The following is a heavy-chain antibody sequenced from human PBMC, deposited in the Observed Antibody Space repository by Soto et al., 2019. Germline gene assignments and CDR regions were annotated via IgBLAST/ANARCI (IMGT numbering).Heavy chain of an antibody. J-gene: IGHJ4*02. D-gene: IGHD1-26*01. CDR1: GFTVSNNY. V-gene: IGHV3-53*01. CDR2: IYSGGYT. Sequence: EVQLVESGGGLIQPGGSLRLSCAVSGFTVSNNYMSWVRQAPGKGLEGVSVIYSGGYTAYGDSVKGRFTISRDNSKNTLYLQMKSLGADGPAVFFGAKERGGGGYWGQGTLVTVSS. CDR3: AKERGGGGY.